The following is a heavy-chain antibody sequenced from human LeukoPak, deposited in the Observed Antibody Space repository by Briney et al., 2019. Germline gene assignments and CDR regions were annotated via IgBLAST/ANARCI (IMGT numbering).Heavy chain of an antibody. J-gene: IGHJ6*02. Sequence: PGGSLRLSCAASGFTFSSYWMSWVRQAPGKGLEWVANIKQDGSEKYYVDSVKGRFTISRDNAKNSLYLQMNSLRAEDTAVYYCARYFYVDTAMVTFRVYYYYYYGMDVWGQGTTVAVSS. V-gene: IGHV3-7*01. CDR1: GFTFSSYW. CDR2: IKQDGSEK. CDR3: ARYFYVDTAMVTFRVYYYYYYGMDV. D-gene: IGHD5-18*01.